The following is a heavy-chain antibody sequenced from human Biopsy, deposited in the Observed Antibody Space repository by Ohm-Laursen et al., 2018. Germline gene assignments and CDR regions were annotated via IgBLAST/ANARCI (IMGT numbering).Heavy chain of an antibody. V-gene: IGHV4-39*01. Sequence: PSETLSLTCTVSGGSISNNNYYWGWIRQPPGKGLEWIGSILYRGSTHYKPSLKSRVNISVDTSKNQFSLKLNSVTAADTAVYNCARDYDTSGYYYVSWGQGTLVTVSS. CDR1: GGSISNNNYY. CDR3: ARDYDTSGYYYVS. J-gene: IGHJ5*02. D-gene: IGHD3-22*01. CDR2: ILYRGST.